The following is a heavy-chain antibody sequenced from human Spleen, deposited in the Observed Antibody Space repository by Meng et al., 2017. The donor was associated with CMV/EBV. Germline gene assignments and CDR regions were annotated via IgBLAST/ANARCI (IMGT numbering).Heavy chain of an antibody. V-gene: IGHV3-23*01. CDR3: APRQAGSIAAAGVDY. J-gene: IGHJ4*02. CDR1: GFTFSSYA. Sequence: ETLSLTCAASGFTFSSYAMSWVRQAPGKGLEWVSAISGSGGSTYYADSVKGRFTISRDNSKNTLYLQMNSLRAEDTAVYYCAPRQAGSIAAAGVDYWGQGTLVTVSS. D-gene: IGHD6-13*01. CDR2: ISGSGGST.